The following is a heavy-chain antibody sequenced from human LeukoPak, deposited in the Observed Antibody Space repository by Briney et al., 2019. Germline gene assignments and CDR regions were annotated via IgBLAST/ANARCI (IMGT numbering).Heavy chain of an antibody. CDR1: GFIFSDYE. CDR2: ISFSGNSI. CDR3: TRTNWNPGYFDT. D-gene: IGHD5-12*01. Sequence: PGGSLRLSYAVSGFIFSDYEMNWVRQAPGKGLEWVAFISFSGNSIHYADSVKGRFTISRDNSRNIVYLQMNSLRDEDTAVYYCTRTNWNPGYFDTWGQGTLVTVSS. V-gene: IGHV3-48*03. J-gene: IGHJ5*02.